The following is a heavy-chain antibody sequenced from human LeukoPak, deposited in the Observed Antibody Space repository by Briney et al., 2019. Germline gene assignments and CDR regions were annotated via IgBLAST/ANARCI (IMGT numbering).Heavy chain of an antibody. V-gene: IGHV3-23*01. D-gene: IGHD6-13*01. CDR2: ISGSGGST. J-gene: IGHJ4*02. CDR3: AKAVRGSSWPIYFDY. CDR1: GFTFSSYA. Sequence: GGSLRLSCAASGFTFSSYAMSWVRQAPGKGLEWVSAISGSGGSTYYADSVKGRFTISRDNSKNTLCLQMNSLRAEDTAVYYCAKAVRGSSWPIYFDYWGQGTLVTVSS.